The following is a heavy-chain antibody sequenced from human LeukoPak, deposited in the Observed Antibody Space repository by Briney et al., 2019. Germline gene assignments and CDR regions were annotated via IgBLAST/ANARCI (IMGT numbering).Heavy chain of an antibody. CDR1: GFTFSSYW. J-gene: IGHJ4*02. CDR2: IKQDGSEK. V-gene: IGHV3-7*01. D-gene: IGHD6-19*01. CDR3: ASPYSSGWYQIFDY. Sequence: GGSLRLSCAASGFTFSSYWMSWVRQAPGKGLEWVANIKQDGSEKYYVDSVKGRFTISRDNAKNSLYLQMNSLRAEDTAVYYCASPYSSGWYQIFDYWGQGTLVTVSS.